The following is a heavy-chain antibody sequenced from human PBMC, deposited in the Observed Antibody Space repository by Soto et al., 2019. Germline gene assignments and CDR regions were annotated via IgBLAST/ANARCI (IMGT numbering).Heavy chain of an antibody. Sequence: SVKVSCKASGGTFSSYAISWVRQAPGQGLEWMGGIIPIFGTANCAQKFQGRVAITADESTSTAYMELSSLRSEDTAVYYCARDRLGYYDTNGNYYGMDVWGQGTTVTVSS. CDR2: IIPIFGTA. CDR3: ARDRLGYYDTNGNYYGMDV. J-gene: IGHJ6*02. V-gene: IGHV1-69*13. D-gene: IGHD3-22*01. CDR1: GGTFSSYA.